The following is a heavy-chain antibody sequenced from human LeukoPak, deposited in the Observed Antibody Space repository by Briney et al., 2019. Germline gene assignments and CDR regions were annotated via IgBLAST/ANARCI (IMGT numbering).Heavy chain of an antibody. CDR3: ARGAYD. D-gene: IGHD2-8*01. V-gene: IGHV3-66*01. CDR1: GLTVSTNY. Sequence: GGSLRLSYAASGLTVSTNYMSWVRQAPGKGLEWVSVIYSGGGTHYADSVKGRFTISRDNSKNTLYLQLNSLSADDTAVYCCARGAYDWGQGTLVTVSS. CDR2: IYSGGGT. J-gene: IGHJ4*02.